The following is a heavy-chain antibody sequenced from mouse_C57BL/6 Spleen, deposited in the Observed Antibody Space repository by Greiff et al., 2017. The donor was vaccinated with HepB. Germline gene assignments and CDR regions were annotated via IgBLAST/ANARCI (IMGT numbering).Heavy chain of an antibody. CDR2: INPSNGGT. V-gene: IGHV1-53*01. Sequence: QVQLQQPGTELVKPGASVKLSCKASGYTFTSYWMHWVKQRPGQGLEWIGNINPSNGGTNYNEKFKSKATLTVDKSSSTAYMQLSSLTSEDSAVDYCARKKGYYVNLYGYFDVWGTGTTVTVSS. D-gene: IGHD2-1*01. CDR3: ARKKGYYVNLYGYFDV. J-gene: IGHJ1*03. CDR1: GYTFTSYW.